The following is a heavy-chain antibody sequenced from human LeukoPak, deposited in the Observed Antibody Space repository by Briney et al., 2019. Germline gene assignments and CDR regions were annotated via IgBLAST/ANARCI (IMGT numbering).Heavy chain of an antibody. CDR2: IIPIFGTA. V-gene: IGHV1-69*13. D-gene: IGHD1-26*01. CDR1: GYTFTSYG. J-gene: IGHJ4*02. Sequence: SAKVSCKASGYTFTSYGISWVRQAPGQGLEWMGGIIPIFGTANYAQKFQGRVTITADESTSTAYMELSSLRSEDTAVYYCARDPEDGRSPFDYWGQGTLVTVSS. CDR3: ARDPEDGRSPFDY.